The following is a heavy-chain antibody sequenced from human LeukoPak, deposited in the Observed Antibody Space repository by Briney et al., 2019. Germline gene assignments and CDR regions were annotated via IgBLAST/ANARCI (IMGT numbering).Heavy chain of an antibody. CDR1: GFTFSSYW. CDR2: IKQDGSEK. D-gene: IGHD3-22*01. J-gene: IGHJ4*02. V-gene: IGHV3-7*01. CDR3: ARELDPDYYDSSGYSDY. Sequence: AGGSLRLSCAASGFTFSSYWMSWVRQAPGKGLEWVANIKQDGSEKYYVDSVKGRFTIYRDNDKNSLYLQMNSLRAEDTAVYYCARELDPDYYDSSGYSDYWGQGTLVTVSS.